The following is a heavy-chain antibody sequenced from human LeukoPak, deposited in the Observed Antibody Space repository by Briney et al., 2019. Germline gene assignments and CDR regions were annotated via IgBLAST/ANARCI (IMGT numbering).Heavy chain of an antibody. Sequence: SETLSLTCTVSGGSISSYYWSWIRQPSGKGLEWIGYIYYTGSTNYNPSLKSRVTISLDTSKNRFSLKLSSVTAADTAVYYCARVSPYSSGWYYFDYWGQGTLVTVSS. CDR3: ARVSPYSSGWYYFDY. D-gene: IGHD6-19*01. V-gene: IGHV4-59*01. J-gene: IGHJ4*02. CDR1: GGSISSYY. CDR2: IYYTGST.